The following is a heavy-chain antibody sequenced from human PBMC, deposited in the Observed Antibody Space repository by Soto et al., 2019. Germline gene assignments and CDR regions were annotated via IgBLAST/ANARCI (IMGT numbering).Heavy chain of an antibody. CDR1: RITFSSYR. V-gene: IGHV3-21*01. D-gene: IGHD2-2*02. Sequence: EVQIVESGGGLLKPGGSLRLSCAASRITFSSYRMNWVCQVPGKGQEWVSSITLSSSYIYYTDPVKGRYTISRDNAKNSLYLQMNSLRAEDTVVYYCASDKSCSSHSRYTARYRCGMEDWGQGTTVYGSS. J-gene: IGHJ6*01. CDR3: ASDKSCSSHSRYTARYRCGMED. CDR2: ITLSSSYI.